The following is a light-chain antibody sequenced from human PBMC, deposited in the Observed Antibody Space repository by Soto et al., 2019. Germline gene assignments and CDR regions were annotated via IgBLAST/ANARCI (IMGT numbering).Light chain of an antibody. CDR1: SSNIGAGYD. J-gene: IGLJ3*02. CDR3: QSYDSSLSGWV. Sequence: QSVLTQPTSVSGAPGQRVTISCTGSSSNIGAGYDVHWYQQLPGTAPKLLIYGNSNRPSGVPDRFSGSKSGTSASLAITGLRAEDEADYYCQSYDSSLSGWVFDGGTKLTVL. V-gene: IGLV1-40*01. CDR2: GNS.